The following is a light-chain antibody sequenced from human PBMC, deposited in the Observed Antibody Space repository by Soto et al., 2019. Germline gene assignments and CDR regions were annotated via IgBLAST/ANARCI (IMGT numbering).Light chain of an antibody. V-gene: IGLV1-47*01. CDR2: RDN. Sequence: QSVLTQPPSASGTPGQRVTISCSGSNSNVGRSYVHWYQQLPGTAPKLLIYRDNQRPSGVPDRFSGSKSGTSASLAISGLRSEDETDYYCATWDDSLGGYVFGTGTQLTVL. CDR1: NSNVGRSY. J-gene: IGLJ1*01. CDR3: ATWDDSLGGYV.